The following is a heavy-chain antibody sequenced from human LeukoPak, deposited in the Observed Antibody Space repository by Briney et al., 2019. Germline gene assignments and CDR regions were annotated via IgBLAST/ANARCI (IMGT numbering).Heavy chain of an antibody. V-gene: IGHV3-23*01. Sequence: PGGSLRLSCAASGLTFNRNAIRWVRQAPGKGLEWVSTIGGSGDKTFYADSVKGRFTISRDNSKNMVHLQMNSLTGEDTALYYCVRRGDTSSGWGDHDFWGQGALVTASS. CDR2: IGGSGDKT. D-gene: IGHD6-19*01. J-gene: IGHJ4*02. CDR3: VRRGDTSSGWGDHDF. CDR1: GLTFNRNA.